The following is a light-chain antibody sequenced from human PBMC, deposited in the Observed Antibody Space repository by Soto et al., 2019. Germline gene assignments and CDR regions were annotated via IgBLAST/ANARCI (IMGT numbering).Light chain of an antibody. CDR1: HGVSGW. V-gene: IGKV1-12*01. CDR3: QQGKTFPFT. CDR2: TVS. Sequence: IQMTQSPSSVSASVGDTVTLSCQTSHGVSGWLAWYQQKPGKAPTLLIYTVSSLQSGVPSRFSGSGSGTDFNHTITNLQPEDFATYFCQQGKTFPFTFGPGTKVEVK. J-gene: IGKJ3*01.